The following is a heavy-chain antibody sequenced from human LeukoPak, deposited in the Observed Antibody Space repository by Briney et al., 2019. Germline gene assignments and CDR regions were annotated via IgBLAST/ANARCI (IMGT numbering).Heavy chain of an antibody. J-gene: IGHJ4*02. V-gene: IGHV3-7*01. CDR1: GFTFSSYW. Sequence: GGSLRLSCAASGFTFSSYWMSWVRQAPGKGLEWVANIKQDGSEKYHVDSVKGRFTISRDNAKNSLYLQMNSLRAEDTAVYYCAREGLITMVRGARDYWGQGTLVTVSS. D-gene: IGHD3-10*01. CDR2: IKQDGSEK. CDR3: AREGLITMVRGARDY.